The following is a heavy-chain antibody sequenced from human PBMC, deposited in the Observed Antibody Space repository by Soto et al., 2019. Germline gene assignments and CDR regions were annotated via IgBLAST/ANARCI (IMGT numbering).Heavy chain of an antibody. J-gene: IGHJ6*02. CDR2: IYYSGST. Sequence: SETLSLTCSVSGGSISSYYWSWIRQPPGKGLEWIGYIYYSGSTSYNPSLKSRVTISVDTSKNQFSLKLSSVTAADTAVYYCARVNTNYYDSSGYYPLDYYYGMDVWGQGTTVTVSS. CDR1: GGSISSYY. D-gene: IGHD3-22*01. CDR3: ARVNTNYYDSSGYYPLDYYYGMDV. V-gene: IGHV4-59*01.